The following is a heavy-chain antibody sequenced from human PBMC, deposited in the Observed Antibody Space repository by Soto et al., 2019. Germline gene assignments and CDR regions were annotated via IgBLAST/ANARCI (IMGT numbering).Heavy chain of an antibody. V-gene: IGHV5-51*01. CDR1: GYTFNTYW. J-gene: IGHJ3*01. CDR2: IYPGDSDT. D-gene: IGHD2-21*01. Sequence: PGESLKISCKGSGYTFNTYWIGWVRQMPGKGLEWMGFIYPGDSDTTYSPSFQGQVTISVDKSISTAYLQWSSLKVSDTAMYYCARQKLWMATINNDAFDVWGQGKKVTVSS. CDR3: ARQKLWMATINNDAFDV.